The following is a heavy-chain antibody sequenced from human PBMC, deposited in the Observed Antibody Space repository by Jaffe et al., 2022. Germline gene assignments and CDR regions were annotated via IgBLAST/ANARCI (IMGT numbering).Heavy chain of an antibody. J-gene: IGHJ4*02. D-gene: IGHD6-13*01. V-gene: IGHV4-61*02. Sequence: QVQLQESGPGLVKPSQTLSLTCTVSGGSISSGSYYWSWIRQPAGKGLEWIGRIYTSGSTNYNPSLKSRVTISLDTSKNQFSLHLSSATAADTAVYYCASDQGRIAAAGLYDFWGQGTLVTVSS. CDR2: IYTSGST. CDR1: GGSISSGSYY. CDR3: ASDQGRIAAAGLYDF.